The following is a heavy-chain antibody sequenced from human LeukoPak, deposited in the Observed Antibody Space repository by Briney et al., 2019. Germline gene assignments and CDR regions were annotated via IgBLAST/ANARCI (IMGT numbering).Heavy chain of an antibody. CDR1: GFTYSSYW. Sequence: PGGSLRLSCAASGFTYSSYWMHWVRQAPGKGLVWVSRINSDGSSTSYADSVKGRFTISRDNAKNTLYLQMNSLRAEDTAVYYCARESVPADDFWSGPMAFDIWGQGTMVTVSS. V-gene: IGHV3-74*01. J-gene: IGHJ3*02. CDR3: ARESVPADDFWSGPMAFDI. CDR2: INSDGSST. D-gene: IGHD3-3*01.